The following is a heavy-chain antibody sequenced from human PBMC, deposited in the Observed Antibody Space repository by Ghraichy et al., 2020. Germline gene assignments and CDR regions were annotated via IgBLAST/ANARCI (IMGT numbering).Heavy chain of an antibody. Sequence: SVKVSCKASGGTFSSYAISWVRQAPGQGLEWMGGIIPIFGTANYAQKFQGRVTITADKSTSTAYMELSSLRSEDTAVYYCAAEEGGTMVRGINNGMDVWGQGTTVTVSS. CDR2: IIPIFGTA. CDR1: GGTFSSYA. V-gene: IGHV1-69*06. D-gene: IGHD3-10*01. CDR3: AAEEGGTMVRGINNGMDV. J-gene: IGHJ6*02.